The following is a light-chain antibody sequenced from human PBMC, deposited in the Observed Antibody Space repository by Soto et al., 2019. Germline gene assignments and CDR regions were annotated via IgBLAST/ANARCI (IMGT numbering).Light chain of an antibody. CDR2: YAS. CDR3: QQRSNCPPLT. CDR1: QGVRSY. Sequence: EIVLTQSPATVSLSPGESATLSCRASQGVRSYLAWYQQKPGQAPRLLIYYASNRTTGIPARFSGSGSGTDFTLTISSLEPEDFAVNYCQQRSNCPPLTFGGGTKVENK. V-gene: IGKV3-11*01. J-gene: IGKJ4*01.